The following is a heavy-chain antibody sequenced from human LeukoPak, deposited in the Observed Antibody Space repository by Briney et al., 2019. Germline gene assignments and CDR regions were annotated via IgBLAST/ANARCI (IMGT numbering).Heavy chain of an antibody. D-gene: IGHD6-19*01. V-gene: IGHV1-46*01. CDR2: INPSGGST. CDR3: VRSVGSSGWYGEFDY. CDR1: GYTFTSYY. Sequence: ASVNVSCKASGYTFTSYYMHWVRQAPGHGLEWMGIINPSGGSTSYVQKLQGRVTMTRDTSTSTVYMEVSSLRSEDTAVYFCVRSVGSSGWYGEFDYWGQGTLVTVSS. J-gene: IGHJ4*02.